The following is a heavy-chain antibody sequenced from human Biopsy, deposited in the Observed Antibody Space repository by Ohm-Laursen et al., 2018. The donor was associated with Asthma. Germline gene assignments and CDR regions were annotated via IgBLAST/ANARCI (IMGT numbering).Heavy chain of an antibody. D-gene: IGHD1-14*01. J-gene: IGHJ4*02. V-gene: IGHV1-3*04. CDR3: ARNAGAGTFGF. CDR1: GYNFISFA. Sequence: ASVKVSCKASGYNFISFAIHWVRQAPGQRLEWMGWVNTGNGDTKYSQKFQGRVTITRDTSASSAYMELSSLNFADTAVYYCARNAGAGTFGFWGQGTLVTVSS. CDR2: VNTGNGDT.